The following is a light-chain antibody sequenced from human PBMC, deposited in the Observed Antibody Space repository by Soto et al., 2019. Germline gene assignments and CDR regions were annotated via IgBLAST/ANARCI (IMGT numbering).Light chain of an antibody. CDR1: QSVSSY. V-gene: IGKV3-11*01. Sequence: EIVLTQSPATLSLSPGERATISCRASQSVSSYLAWYQQKPGQAPRLLIYDASNRATGIPARFSGSGSGTDFTLIISSLEPEDFAVYYCQQRSNWSLTFGQGTKVEIK. CDR3: QQRSNWSLT. J-gene: IGKJ1*01. CDR2: DAS.